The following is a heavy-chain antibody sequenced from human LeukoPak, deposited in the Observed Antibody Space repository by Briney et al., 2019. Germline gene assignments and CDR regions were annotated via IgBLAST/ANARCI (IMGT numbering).Heavy chain of an antibody. CDR2: IRNDGSNE. D-gene: IGHD2-15*01. V-gene: IGHV3-30*02. CDR3: AKGGSASHNWFDP. J-gene: IGHJ5*02. Sequence: PGGSLRLSCAASGFTFSDYGMHWVRQAPGKGLEWVAFIRNDGSNEHYPDSVKGRFTISRDNSRNTLYLQMNSLRPEDTAVYYCAKGGSASHNWFDPWGQGTLVTVSS. CDR1: GFTFSDYG.